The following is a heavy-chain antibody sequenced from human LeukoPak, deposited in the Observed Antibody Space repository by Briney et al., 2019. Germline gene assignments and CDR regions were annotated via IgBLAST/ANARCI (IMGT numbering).Heavy chain of an antibody. D-gene: IGHD3-22*01. CDR2: ISWNSGSI. J-gene: IGHJ4*02. CDR1: GFTFDDYA. Sequence: GGSLRLSCAASGFTFDDYAMHWVRQAPGKGLEWVSGISWNSGSIGYADSVKGRFTISRDNAKNSLYLQMNSLRAEDTALYYCAKDKNYYDSSGHFDYWGQGTLVTVSS. V-gene: IGHV3-9*01. CDR3: AKDKNYYDSSGHFDY.